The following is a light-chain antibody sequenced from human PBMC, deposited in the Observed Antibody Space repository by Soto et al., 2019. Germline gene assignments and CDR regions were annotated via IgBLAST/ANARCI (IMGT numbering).Light chain of an antibody. CDR1: QSVSSNY. J-gene: IGKJ4*01. CDR3: QQFSSYPLT. Sequence: EIVLTQSPGTLSLSPGERATLSCRASQSVSSNYLGWYQKKPGQAPRLLIYDASSRATGIPDRFSGGGSGTDFTLTISRLEPEDFAVYYCQQFSSYPLTFGGGTKVDIK. CDR2: DAS. V-gene: IGKV3-20*01.